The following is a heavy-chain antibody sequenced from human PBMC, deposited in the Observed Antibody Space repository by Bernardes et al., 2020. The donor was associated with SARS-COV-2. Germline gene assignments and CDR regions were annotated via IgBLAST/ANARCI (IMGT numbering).Heavy chain of an antibody. J-gene: IGHJ3*02. CDR2: SYYSGST. CDR1: GGSISSYY. CDR3: ARAGLGYCSSTSCYETFDI. V-gene: IGHV4-59*01. Sequence: SEPLSLTCTVSGGSISSYYWSWIRQPPGKGLEWMGYSYYSGSTNYNPSLKSRVTISVDTSKNQFSLKLSSVTAADTAVYYCARAGLGYCSSTSCYETFDIWGQGTMVTVSS. D-gene: IGHD2-2*01.